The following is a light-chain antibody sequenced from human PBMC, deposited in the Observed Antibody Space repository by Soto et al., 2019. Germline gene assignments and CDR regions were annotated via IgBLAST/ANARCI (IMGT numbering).Light chain of an antibody. CDR3: QQYTDYLYT. J-gene: IGKJ2*01. Sequence: DIQMTQSPSSLSASVGDRVTITCRASQSISSYLNWYQQKPGKAPKLLIYAASSLQSGVPSRFSGSGSGTEFTLTISSLQPDDFASYYCQQYTDYLYTFGQGTKVDI. CDR1: QSISSY. CDR2: AAS. V-gene: IGKV1-39*01.